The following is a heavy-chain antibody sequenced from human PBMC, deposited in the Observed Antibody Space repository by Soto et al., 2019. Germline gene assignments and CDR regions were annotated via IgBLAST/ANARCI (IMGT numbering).Heavy chain of an antibody. CDR1: GFSLSTSGMR. D-gene: IGHD3-3*01. CDR2: IDWDDDK. J-gene: IGHJ6*02. CDR3: ARDRAKYYDFWSGRHSVYYYGMDV. Sequence: SGPTLVNPTQTLTLTCTFSGFSLSTSGMRVSWIRQPPGKALERLARIDWDDDKFYSTSLXXRLTVSKDTSKNQVVLTMTNMDPVGTATYYCARDRAKYYDFWSGRHSVYYYGMDVWGQGTTVTAP. V-gene: IGHV2-70*04.